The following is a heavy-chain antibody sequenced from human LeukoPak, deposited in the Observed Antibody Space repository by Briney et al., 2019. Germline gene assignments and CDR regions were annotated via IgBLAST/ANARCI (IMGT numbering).Heavy chain of an antibody. V-gene: IGHV4-34*01. D-gene: IGHD3-22*01. J-gene: IGHJ3*02. CDR3: ARSPSDYYDSSGYYLEGAFDI. CDR2: INHSGST. CDR1: GGSFSGYY. Sequence: SETLSLTCAVYGGSFSGYYWSWIRQPPGKGLEWIGEINHSGSTNYNPSLKSRVTISVDTSKNQFSLKLSSVTAADTAVYYCARSPSDYYDSSGYYLEGAFDIWGQGTMVTVSS.